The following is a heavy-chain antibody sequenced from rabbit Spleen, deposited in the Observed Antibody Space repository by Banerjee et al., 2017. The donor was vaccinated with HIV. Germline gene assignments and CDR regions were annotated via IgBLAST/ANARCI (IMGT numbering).Heavy chain of an antibody. J-gene: IGHJ4*01. CDR1: GIDFSGYYY. V-gene: IGHV1S40*01. Sequence: QSLEESGGDLVKPGASLTLTCKASGIDFSGYYYMCWVRQAPGKGLEWIGCIYGGSGSAYYATWAKGRFTISKTSSTTATLQMTSLTAADTATYFCARDGAGGSYFALWGQGTLVTVS. CDR2: IYGGSGSA. D-gene: IGHD8-1*01. CDR3: ARDGAGGSYFAL.